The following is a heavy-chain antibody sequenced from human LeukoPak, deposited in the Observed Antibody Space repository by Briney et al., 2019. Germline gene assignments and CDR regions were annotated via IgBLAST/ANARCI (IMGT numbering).Heavy chain of an antibody. J-gene: IGHJ4*02. V-gene: IGHV1-46*01. D-gene: IGHD3-9*01. Sequence: GASVKVSCKASGYTFTGYYMHWVRQAPGQGLEWIGRTVPIYDAPIYAQKSHGRVTITADTSTTTVYMELSSLRSEDTAIFYCATSTDYYDASGFYYWGQGTLVSVSS. CDR3: ATSTDYYDASGFYY. CDR2: TVPIYDAP. CDR1: GYTFTGYY.